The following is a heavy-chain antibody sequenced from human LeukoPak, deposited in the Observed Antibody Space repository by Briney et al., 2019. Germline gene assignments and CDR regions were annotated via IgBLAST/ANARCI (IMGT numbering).Heavy chain of an antibody. CDR1: GFTFSDYY. Sequence: GGSLRLSCAASGFTFSDYYMSWIRQAPGKGLEWVSYISSSGSTIYYADSVKGRLTISRDNAKNSLYLQMNSLRAEDTAVYYCARRSLLWFGELLSPPYYGMDVWGQGTTVTVSS. J-gene: IGHJ6*02. D-gene: IGHD3-10*01. CDR3: ARRSLLWFGELLSPPYYGMDV. CDR2: ISSSGSTI. V-gene: IGHV3-11*01.